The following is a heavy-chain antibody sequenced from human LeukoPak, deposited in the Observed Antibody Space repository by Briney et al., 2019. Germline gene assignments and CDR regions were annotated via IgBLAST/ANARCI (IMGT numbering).Heavy chain of an antibody. CDR3: ARKRSFDI. V-gene: IGHV4-59*02. J-gene: IGHJ4*02. D-gene: IGHD3-9*01. Sequence: SSETLSLTCTVSGDSVSNYYWSWLRQPPGKRLEWIGCIYYSESATYNPSLKSRVTISLDTSKNQFFLKLSSVTAAVTVVYYCARKRSFDIWGQGTLVTVSS. CDR2: IYYSESA. CDR1: GDSVSNYY.